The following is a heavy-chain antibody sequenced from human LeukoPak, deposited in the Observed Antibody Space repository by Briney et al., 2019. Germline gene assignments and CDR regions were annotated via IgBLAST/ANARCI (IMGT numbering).Heavy chain of an antibody. CDR3: ATTMQQLALFDY. Sequence: ASVKVSCKASGYTFTSYGISWVRQAPGQGLEWMGWISAYNGNTNYAQKFQGRVTMTEDTSTDTAYMELSSLRSEDTAVYYCATTMQQLALFDYWGQGTLVTVSS. CDR1: GYTFTSYG. D-gene: IGHD6-13*01. V-gene: IGHV1-18*01. J-gene: IGHJ4*02. CDR2: ISAYNGNT.